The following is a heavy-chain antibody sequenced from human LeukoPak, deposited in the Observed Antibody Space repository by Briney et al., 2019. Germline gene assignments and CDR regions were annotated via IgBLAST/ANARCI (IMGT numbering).Heavy chain of an antibody. Sequence: SSQTLSLTCAVSGGSISSGGYSWSWIRQPPGKGLEWIGYIYHSGSTYYNPSLKSRVTISVDRSKNQFSLKLSSVTAADTAVYYCARGTYYYYGMDVWGQGTTVIVSS. CDR1: GGSISSGGYS. CDR2: IYHSGST. J-gene: IGHJ6*02. V-gene: IGHV4-30-2*01. CDR3: ARGTYYYYGMDV.